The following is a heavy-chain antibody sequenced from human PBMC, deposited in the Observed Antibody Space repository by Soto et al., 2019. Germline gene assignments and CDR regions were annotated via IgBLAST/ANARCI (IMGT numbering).Heavy chain of an antibody. CDR1: GFTFTSSS. Sequence: SVKVSCKASGFTFTSSSVQWVRQARGQHLEWIGWIVVGSDNTKYAQKFQERVTITRDMSTSTAYMELSSLRSEDTAVYYCAAGVYFDFWSGYFGYLDYWG. D-gene: IGHD3-3*01. CDR2: IVVGSDNT. V-gene: IGHV1-58*01. J-gene: IGHJ4*03. CDR3: AAGVYFDFWSGYFGYLDY.